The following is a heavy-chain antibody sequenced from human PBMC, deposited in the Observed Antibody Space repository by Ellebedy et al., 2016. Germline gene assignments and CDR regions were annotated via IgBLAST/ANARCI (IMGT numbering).Heavy chain of an antibody. CDR3: ANGGYSYLHIDS. V-gene: IGHV3-23*01. CDR2: ISVSGGIT. Sequence: GESLKISCAGSGSTFTRYAMSWVRQAPGKGLEWVSGISVSGGITYYADSLKGRFTISRDNSKNTLYLQMNSLRAEDTAVYYCANGGYSYLHIDSWGQGALVTVSS. CDR1: GSTFTRYA. J-gene: IGHJ4*02. D-gene: IGHD5-18*01.